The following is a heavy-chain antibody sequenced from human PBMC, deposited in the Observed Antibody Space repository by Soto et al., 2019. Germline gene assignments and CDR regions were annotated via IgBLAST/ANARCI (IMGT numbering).Heavy chain of an antibody. D-gene: IGHD3-3*01. J-gene: IGHJ4*02. CDR3: ASWGGYSK. CDR1: GYTFTTYD. V-gene: IGHV1-8*01. Sequence: QVQLVQSGSEVRKPGASVKVSCKASGYTFTTYDINWVRQAPGQGPEWMGRVSPNSGNTGSAQKFQGRLNMTRDTSISTAYMELSSLTSEDTAVYYCASWGGYSKWGQGTLVIVSS. CDR2: VSPNSGNT.